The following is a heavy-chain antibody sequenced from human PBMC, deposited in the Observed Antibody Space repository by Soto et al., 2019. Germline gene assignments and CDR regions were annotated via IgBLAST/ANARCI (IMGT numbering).Heavy chain of an antibody. CDR3: AIRPSPRGRYYLDL. D-gene: IGHD1-26*01. CDR1: GGTLSSNA. Sequence: GSSVKVSCKASGGTLSSNAISWVRQAPGQGLEWMGWIIPIFGTANYAQKFQGRVTIPADESTSTAYMELSRLTSEDTAVYYGAIRPSPRGRYYLDLRGQG. V-gene: IGHV1-69*13. CDR2: IIPIFGTA. J-gene: IGHJ4*02.